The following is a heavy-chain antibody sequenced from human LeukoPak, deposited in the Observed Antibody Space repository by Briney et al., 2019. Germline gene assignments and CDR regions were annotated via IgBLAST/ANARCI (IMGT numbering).Heavy chain of an antibody. CDR3: ARQIAVAGKAGFDY. D-gene: IGHD6-19*01. CDR1: GFTFSSYW. J-gene: IGHJ4*02. V-gene: IGHV4-34*01. Sequence: GSLRLSCAASGFTFSSYWMSWVRQAPGKGLEWIGEINHSGSTNYNPSLKSRVTMSVDTSKNQFSLRLSSVTAADTAVYYCARQIAVAGKAGFDYWGQGTPVTVSS. CDR2: INHSGST.